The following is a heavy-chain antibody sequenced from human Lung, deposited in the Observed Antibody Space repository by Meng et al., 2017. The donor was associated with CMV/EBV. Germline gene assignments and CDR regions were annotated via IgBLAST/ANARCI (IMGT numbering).Heavy chain of an antibody. Sequence: SXAASGFTFSDHYMDWVRQAPGKGLEWVGRTRNKANSYTTEYAASVKGRFTISRDDSKNSLYLQMNSLKTEDTAVYYCAREDIVVVPAAIGGAFDIWGQGTMVXVSS. CDR1: GFTFSDHY. D-gene: IGHD2-2*01. CDR2: TRNKANSYTT. CDR3: AREDIVVVPAAIGGAFDI. J-gene: IGHJ3*02. V-gene: IGHV3-72*01.